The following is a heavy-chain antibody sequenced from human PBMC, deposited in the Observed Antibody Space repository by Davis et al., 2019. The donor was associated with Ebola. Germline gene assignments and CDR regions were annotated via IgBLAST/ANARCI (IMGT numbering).Heavy chain of an antibody. CDR2: IKTDGSVT. CDR1: GFIVSDKY. J-gene: IGHJ4*02. CDR3: TRDFDWDGGY. D-gene: IGHD3-16*01. Sequence: HTGGSLRLSCAASGFIVSDKYMSWVRQAPGKGLVWVSRIKTDGSVTGYADSVKGRFTISRDNAKNTLYLEMSSLRAEDTAVYYCTRDFDWDGGYWGQGTLVTVSS. V-gene: IGHV3-74*01.